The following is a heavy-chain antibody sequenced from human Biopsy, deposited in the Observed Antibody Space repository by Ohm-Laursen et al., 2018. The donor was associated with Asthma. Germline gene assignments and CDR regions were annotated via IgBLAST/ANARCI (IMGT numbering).Heavy chain of an antibody. J-gene: IGHJ3*01. CDR2: ITGSGGFT. V-gene: IGHV3-23*01. D-gene: IGHD3-22*01. Sequence: SLRLSCTASGFTFSNYAMSWVRQAPGKGLEWVSSITGSGGFTYYADSVKGRLTISRDDSKNTLYLQMSSLRAEDTAVYYCVKDTYEDDYGYYTFDVWGQGTMVTVSS. CDR3: VKDTYEDDYGYYTFDV. CDR1: GFTFSNYA.